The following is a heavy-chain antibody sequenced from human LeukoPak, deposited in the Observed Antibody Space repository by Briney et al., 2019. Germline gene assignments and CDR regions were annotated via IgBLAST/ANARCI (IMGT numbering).Heavy chain of an antibody. D-gene: IGHD3-3*01. CDR1: GFTFSSYA. CDR2: ISGSGGST. V-gene: IGHV3-23*01. Sequence: PGGSLRLSCAASGFTFSSYAMSWVRQASGKGLEWVSAISGSGGSTYYADSVKGRFTISRDNSKNTLYLQMNSLRAEDTAVYYCAKENDFWSGYPGGLFDYWGQGTLVTVSS. J-gene: IGHJ4*02. CDR3: AKENDFWSGYPGGLFDY.